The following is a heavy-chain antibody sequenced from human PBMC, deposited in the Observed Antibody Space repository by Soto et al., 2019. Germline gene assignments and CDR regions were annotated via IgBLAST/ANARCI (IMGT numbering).Heavy chain of an antibody. Sequence: QVQLVQSGAEVTRPGASVKVSCKASGYSFISHYIHWVRQAPGQGLEWMGFINPSGGSATLAQKFQGRVTMTRDTSTSTVYMELTILRSEDAAVYYCARDYLSSKLSLSSFDFWGQGTLVTVSS. CDR1: GYSFISHY. CDR3: ARDYLSSKLSLSSFDF. CDR2: INPSGGSA. D-gene: IGHD2-2*01. V-gene: IGHV1-46*01. J-gene: IGHJ4*02.